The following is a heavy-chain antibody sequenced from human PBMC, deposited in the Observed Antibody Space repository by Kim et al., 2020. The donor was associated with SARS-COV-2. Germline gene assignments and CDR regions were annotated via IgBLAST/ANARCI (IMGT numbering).Heavy chain of an antibody. Sequence: SETLSLTCTVSGGSISSGGYYWSWIRQHPGKGLEWIGYIYYSGSTYYNPSLKSRVTISVDTSKNQFSLKLSSVTAADTAVYYCARGVVVPAAMGPSYFDYWGQGTLVTVSS. D-gene: IGHD2-2*01. CDR3: ARGVVVPAAMGPSYFDY. J-gene: IGHJ4*02. CDR1: GGSISSGGYY. CDR2: IYYSGST. V-gene: IGHV4-31*03.